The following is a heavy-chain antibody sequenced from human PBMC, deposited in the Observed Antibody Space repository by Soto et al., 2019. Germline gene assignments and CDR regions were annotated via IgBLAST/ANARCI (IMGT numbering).Heavy chain of an antibody. J-gene: IGHJ4*02. CDR2: ISSSSSYT. Sequence: QVQLVESGGGLVKPGGSLRLSCAASGFTFSDYYMSWIRQAPGKGLEWVSYISSSSSYTNYADSVKGRFTISRDNAKNSLYLQMNSLRAEDTAVYYCARWSGVAGPLCYFDYWGQGTLVTVSS. CDR1: GFTFSDYY. D-gene: IGHD6-19*01. V-gene: IGHV3-11*06. CDR3: ARWSGVAGPLCYFDY.